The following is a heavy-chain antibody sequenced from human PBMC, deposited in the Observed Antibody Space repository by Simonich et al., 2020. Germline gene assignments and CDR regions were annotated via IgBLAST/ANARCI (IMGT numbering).Heavy chain of an antibody. CDR1: GYTFTGYY. Sequence: QVQLVQSGAEVKKPGASVKVSCKASGYTFTGYYMHWVRQAPGQGLEGMGGINPNSGGTNYDQKFQGRVTMTRDTSISTAYMELSRLRSDDTAVYYCARGALTGDYYYMDVWGKGTTVTVSS. CDR3: ARGALTGDYYYMDV. V-gene: IGHV1-2*02. D-gene: IGHD7-27*01. CDR2: INPNSGGT. J-gene: IGHJ6*03.